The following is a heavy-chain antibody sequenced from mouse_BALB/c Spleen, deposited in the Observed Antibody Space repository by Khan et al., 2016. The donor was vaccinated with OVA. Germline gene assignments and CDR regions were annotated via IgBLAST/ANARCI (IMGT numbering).Heavy chain of an antibody. CDR1: GYSFTSYW. D-gene: IGHD2-4*01. J-gene: IGHJ4*01. CDR3: TRSYYDYDDYYAMDY. CDR2: IYPENSDT. V-gene: IGHV1-5*01. Sequence: VQLQQSGTVLARPGASVKMSCKASGYSFTSYWMHWVKQRPGQGLEWIGTIYPENSDTSYNQKFKGKAKLTAGTSDSTAYMELSSLTNEDSSGYYCTRSYYDYDDYYAMDYWGQGTSVTVSS.